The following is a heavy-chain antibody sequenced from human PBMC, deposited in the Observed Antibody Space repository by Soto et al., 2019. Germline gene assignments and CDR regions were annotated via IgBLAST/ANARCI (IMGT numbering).Heavy chain of an antibody. Sequence: QVQLVESGGGLVKPGGSLRLSCAASGFTFSDYYMSWIRQAPGKGLEWVSYINSSSSYTNYADSVKGRFTISRDNAKNSLYRQMNSLRAEDTALYYCARTLVAAGGRRYVDLWGRGTLVTVSS. CDR3: ARTLVAAGGRRYVDL. D-gene: IGHD6-13*01. CDR2: INSSSSYT. V-gene: IGHV3-11*05. CDR1: GFTFSDYY. J-gene: IGHJ2*01.